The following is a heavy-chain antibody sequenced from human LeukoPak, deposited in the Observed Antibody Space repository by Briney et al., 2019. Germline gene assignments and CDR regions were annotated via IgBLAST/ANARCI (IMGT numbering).Heavy chain of an antibody. Sequence: GASVKVSCKASGYTFTSYAMHWVRKAPGQRLEWMGWINAGNGNTKYSQKFQGRVTITRDASASTAYMELSSLRSEDTAVYYCARDLGTTIAAAGTGFDYWGQGTLVTVSS. CDR3: ARDLGTTIAAAGTGFDY. CDR1: GYTFTSYA. D-gene: IGHD6-13*01. V-gene: IGHV1-3*01. CDR2: INAGNGNT. J-gene: IGHJ4*02.